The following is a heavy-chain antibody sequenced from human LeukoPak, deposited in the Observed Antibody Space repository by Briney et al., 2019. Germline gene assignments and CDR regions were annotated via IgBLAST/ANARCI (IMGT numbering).Heavy chain of an antibody. CDR3: AKFDYGDYVVGAFDI. Sequence: GGSLRLSCAASGFTFSSYAMSWVRQAPGKGLEWVSAISGSGGSTYYADSVKGRFTISRDNSKSTLYLQMNSLRAEDTAVYYCAKFDYGDYVVGAFDIWGQGTMVTVSS. J-gene: IGHJ3*02. CDR1: GFTFSSYA. V-gene: IGHV3-23*01. D-gene: IGHD4-17*01. CDR2: ISGSGGST.